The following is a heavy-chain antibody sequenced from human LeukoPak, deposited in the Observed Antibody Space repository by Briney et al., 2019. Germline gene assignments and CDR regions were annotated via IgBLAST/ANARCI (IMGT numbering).Heavy chain of an antibody. CDR1: GFTLDDYA. CDR3: AKDIAAWNYDTVFDY. V-gene: IGHV3-9*01. Sequence: PGGSLRLSCAASGFTLDDYAMHWVRHAPGKGLEWVSGISWNSGSIGYADSVKGRFTISRDNAKNSLYLQMNSLRAEDTALYYCAKDIAAWNYDTVFDYWGQGTLVTVSS. J-gene: IGHJ4*02. CDR2: ISWNSGSI. D-gene: IGHD1-7*01.